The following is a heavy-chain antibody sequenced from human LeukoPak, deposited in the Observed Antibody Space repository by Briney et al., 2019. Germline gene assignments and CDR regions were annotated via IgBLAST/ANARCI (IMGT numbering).Heavy chain of an antibody. J-gene: IGHJ4*02. V-gene: IGHV1-46*01. D-gene: IGHD1-26*01. CDR1: GYTFTSYY. CDR3: ATDGIVVGASD. Sequence: ASVRVSCKASGYTFTSYYMHWVRQAPGQGLEWMGIINPSGGSTSYAQKFQGRVTMTRNTSTSTVYMELSSLRSEDTAVYYCATDGIVVGASDWGQGTLVTVSS. CDR2: INPSGGST.